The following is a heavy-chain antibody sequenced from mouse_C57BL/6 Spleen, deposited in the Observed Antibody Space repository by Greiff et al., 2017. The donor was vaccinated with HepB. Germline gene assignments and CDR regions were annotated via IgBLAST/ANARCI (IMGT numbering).Heavy chain of an antibody. CDR2: ISYDGSN. CDR3: AREEGFYYGSSSRFAY. V-gene: IGHV3-6*01. Sequence: ESGPGLVKPSQSLSLTCSVTGYSITSGYYWNWIRQFPGNKLEWMGYISYDGSNNYNPSLKNRISITRDTSKNQFFLKLNSVTTEDTATYYCAREEGFYYGSSSRFAYWGQGTLVTVSA. D-gene: IGHD1-1*01. J-gene: IGHJ3*01. CDR1: GYSITSGYY.